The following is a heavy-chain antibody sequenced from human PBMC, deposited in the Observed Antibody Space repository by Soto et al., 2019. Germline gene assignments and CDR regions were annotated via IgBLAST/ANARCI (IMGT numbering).Heavy chain of an antibody. D-gene: IGHD2-21*02. V-gene: IGHV3-21*04. CDR2: ISSSSSYI. Sequence: PGGSLRLSCAASGFTFSSYSMNWVRKAPGKGLEWVSSISSSSSYIYYADSVKGRFTISRDNAKNSLYLQMNSLRAEDTAVYYCARSGALAYCGGDCYNYYYYGMDVWGQGTTVTVSS. J-gene: IGHJ6*02. CDR3: ARSGALAYCGGDCYNYYYYGMDV. CDR1: GFTFSSYS.